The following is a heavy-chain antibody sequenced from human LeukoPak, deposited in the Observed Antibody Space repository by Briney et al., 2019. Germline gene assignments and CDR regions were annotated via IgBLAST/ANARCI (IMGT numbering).Heavy chain of an antibody. CDR1: GFTFSSYG. CDR3: AKELVDGYDFDY. CDR2: IRYDGSSK. Sequence: PGGSLRLSCAASGFTFSSYGMHWVRQAPGKGLEWVAFIRYDGSSKYYADSVKGRFTISRDNSKNTLYLQMNSLRAEDTAVYYCAKELVDGYDFDYWGQGTPVTVSS. J-gene: IGHJ4*02. V-gene: IGHV3-30*02. D-gene: IGHD5-24*01.